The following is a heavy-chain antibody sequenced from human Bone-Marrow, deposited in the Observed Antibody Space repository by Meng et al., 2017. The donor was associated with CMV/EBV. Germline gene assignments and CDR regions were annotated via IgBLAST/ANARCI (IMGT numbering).Heavy chain of an antibody. CDR1: GYTLTKYG. V-gene: IGHV1-18*01. Sequence: ASVKVSCKASGYTLTKYGVTWVRQAPGQGLEWMGWISAYNGNTNYAQKLQGRVTMTTDTSTSTAYMELRSLRSDDTAVYYCARNSNYYYYYYYGMDGWGQGTTVTVSS. CDR2: ISAYNGNT. J-gene: IGHJ6*02. CDR3: ARNSNYYYYYYYGMDG. D-gene: IGHD4-11*01.